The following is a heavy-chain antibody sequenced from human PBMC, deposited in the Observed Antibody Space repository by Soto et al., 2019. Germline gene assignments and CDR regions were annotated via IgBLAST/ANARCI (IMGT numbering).Heavy chain of an antibody. CDR3: AREGVSSSWYNYYGMDV. Sequence: SETLSLTCTVSGGCISSYYWSWIRQPPGKGLEWIGYIYYSGSTNYNPSLKSRVTISVHTSKNQFSLKLSSVTAADTAVYYCAREGVSSSWYNYYGMDVWGQGTTVT. V-gene: IGHV4-59*01. CDR2: IYYSGST. CDR1: GGCISSYY. D-gene: IGHD6-13*01. J-gene: IGHJ6*02.